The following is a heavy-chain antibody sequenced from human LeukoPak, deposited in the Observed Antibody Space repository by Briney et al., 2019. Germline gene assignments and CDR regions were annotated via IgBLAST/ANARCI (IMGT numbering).Heavy chain of an antibody. CDR3: SSSSVYYYYYMDV. Sequence: SETLSLTCTVSGDSISSSSYYWGWIRQPPGKGLEWLGTIYYRGTTYYNPSLKSRVTISVDTSKNQFSLRLRSVTAADTAVCFSSSSSVYYYYYMDVWGKGTTVTVSS. CDR1: GDSISSSSYY. J-gene: IGHJ6*03. D-gene: IGHD6-6*01. CDR2: IYYRGTT. V-gene: IGHV4-39*07.